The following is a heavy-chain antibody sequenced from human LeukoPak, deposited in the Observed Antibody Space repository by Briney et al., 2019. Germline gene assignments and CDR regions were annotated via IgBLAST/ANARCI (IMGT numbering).Heavy chain of an antibody. V-gene: IGHV3-7*01. J-gene: IGHJ4*02. D-gene: IGHD2-2*01. CDR1: GFTFSSYW. CDR2: IKQDGSEK. Sequence: GGSLRLSCAASGFTFSSYWMSWVRQAPGKGLEWVANIKQDGSEKYYVDSVKGRFTIPRDNAKNSLYLQMNSLRAEDTAVYYCARRYCSSTSCPEDYWGQGTLVTVSS. CDR3: ARRYCSSTSCPEDY.